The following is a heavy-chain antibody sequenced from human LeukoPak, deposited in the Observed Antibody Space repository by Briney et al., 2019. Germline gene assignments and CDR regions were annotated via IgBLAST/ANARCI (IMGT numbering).Heavy chain of an antibody. CDR3: AGKLRHYYDSSGYWYYFDY. J-gene: IGHJ4*02. Sequence: PGGSLRLSCAASGFTVSSNYMSWVRQAPGKGLEWVSVIYSGGSTYYADSVKGRFTISRDNSKNTLYLQMNSLRAEDTAVYYCAGKLRHYYDSSGYWYYFDYWGQGTLVTVSS. CDR1: GFTVSSNY. CDR2: IYSGGST. V-gene: IGHV3-53*01. D-gene: IGHD3-22*01.